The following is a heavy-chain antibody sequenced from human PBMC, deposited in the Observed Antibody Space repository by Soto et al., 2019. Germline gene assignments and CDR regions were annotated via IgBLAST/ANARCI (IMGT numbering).Heavy chain of an antibody. CDR3: ARDPAPYSALDD. D-gene: IGHD3-16*01. J-gene: IGHJ4*02. V-gene: IGHV1-18*01. Sequence: QVQLVQSGAEVKKPGASVKVSCKASGYTFTSYGISWVRQAPGQGLEWMGWISAYNGNTNYAQKLQGRVTMTTDTPPPTDYMELRSLRSDDTAVYYWARDPAPYSALDDWGQGTLVTVSS. CDR2: ISAYNGNT. CDR1: GYTFTSYG.